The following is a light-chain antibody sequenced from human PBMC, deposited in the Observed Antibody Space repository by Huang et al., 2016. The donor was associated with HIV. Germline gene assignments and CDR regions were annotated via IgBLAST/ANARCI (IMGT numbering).Light chain of an antibody. V-gene: IGKV4-1*01. CDR3: HQFYRTPQT. J-gene: IGKJ1*01. CDR2: WAS. CDR1: QTVLNSSNNKNY. Sequence: DIVMTQSPDSMTVSLGERATINCKSSQTVLNSSNNKNYLAWYQQKPGQPPKLLIYWASTRESGVPDRFIGGGSGTDFTLTITSLQAGDVAVYFCHQFYRTPQTFGQGTKVEIK.